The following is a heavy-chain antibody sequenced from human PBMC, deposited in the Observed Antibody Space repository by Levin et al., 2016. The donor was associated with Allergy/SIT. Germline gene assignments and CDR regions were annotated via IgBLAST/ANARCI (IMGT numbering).Heavy chain of an antibody. CDR3: AREVVVPAGVTNWFDP. Sequence: GSLRLSCTVSGGSVSSGSYYWSWIRQPPGKGLEWIGYIYYSGSTNYNPSLKSRVTISVDTSKNQFSLKLSSVTAADTAVYYCAREVVVPAGVTNWFDPWGQGTLVTVSS. D-gene: IGHD2-2*01. V-gene: IGHV4-61*01. J-gene: IGHJ5*02. CDR1: GGSVSSGSYY. CDR2: IYYSGST.